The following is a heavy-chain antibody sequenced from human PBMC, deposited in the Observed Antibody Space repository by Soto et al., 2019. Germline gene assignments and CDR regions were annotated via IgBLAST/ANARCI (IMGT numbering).Heavy chain of an antibody. CDR3: ARDRIYCTNGVCRNNYYYYGMDV. CDR1: GFTFSSYA. D-gene: IGHD2-8*01. V-gene: IGHV3-30-3*01. J-gene: IGHJ6*02. CDR2: ISYDGSNK. Sequence: PGGSLRLSCAASGFTFSSYAMHWVRQAPGKGLEWVAVISYDGSNKYYADSVKGRFTISRDNSKNTLYLQMNSLRAEDTAAYYCARDRIYCTNGVCRNNYYYYGMDVWGQGTTVTVSS.